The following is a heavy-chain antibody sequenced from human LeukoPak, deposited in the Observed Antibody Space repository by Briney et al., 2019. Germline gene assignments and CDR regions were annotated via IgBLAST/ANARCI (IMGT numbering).Heavy chain of an antibody. CDR3: ARNYDSSGYYYYYIDV. V-gene: IGHV3-11*01. J-gene: IGHJ6*03. Sequence: PGGPLRLSCAASGFTFSDYYMIGIRQAPGKGREWVSYISSSCSTIYYADSVKGRFTISRDNAKNSLYLQMNSLRAEDKAVYYCARNYDSSGYYYYYIDVWGTGTTVTISS. D-gene: IGHD3-22*01. CDR2: ISSSCSTI. CDR1: GFTFSDYY.